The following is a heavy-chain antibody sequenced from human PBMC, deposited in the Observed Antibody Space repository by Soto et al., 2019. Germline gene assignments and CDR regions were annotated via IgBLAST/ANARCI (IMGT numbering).Heavy chain of an antibody. CDR3: ARGRRYNWNFFIGEPFDY. CDR2: INHSGST. V-gene: IGHV4-34*01. J-gene: IGHJ4*02. D-gene: IGHD1-7*01. Sequence: ETLSLTCAVYGGSFSGYYWSWTRQPPGKGLEWIGEINHSGSTNYNPSLKSRVTISVDTSKNQFSLKLSSVTAADTAVYYCARGRRYNWNFFIGEPFDYWGQGTLVTVSS. CDR1: GGSFSGYY.